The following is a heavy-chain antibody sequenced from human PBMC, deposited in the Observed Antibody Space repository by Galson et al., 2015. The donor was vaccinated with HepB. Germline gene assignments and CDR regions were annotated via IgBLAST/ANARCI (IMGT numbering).Heavy chain of an antibody. V-gene: IGHV3-30-3*01. CDR1: GFTFSSYA. Sequence: SLRLSCAASGFTFSSYAMHWVRQAPGKGLEWVAVISYDGSNKYYADSVKGRFTISRDNSKNTLYLQMNSLRAEDAAVYYCARAYRFTSGWLDYWGQGTLVTVSS. CDR3: ARAYRFTSGWLDY. J-gene: IGHJ4*02. CDR2: ISYDGSNK. D-gene: IGHD6-19*01.